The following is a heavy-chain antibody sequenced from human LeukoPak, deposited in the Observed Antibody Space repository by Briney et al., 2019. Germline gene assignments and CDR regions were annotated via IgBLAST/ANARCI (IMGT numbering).Heavy chain of an antibody. CDR3: ARDAGSGWYSADY. CDR1: GFTFSSYA. D-gene: IGHD6-19*01. J-gene: IGHJ4*02. V-gene: IGHV3-23*01. CDR2: ISGSGGST. Sequence: GGSLRLSCAASGFTFSSYAMSWVRQAPGKGLAWVSAISGSGGSTYYADSVKGRFTISRDNSKNTLYLQMNSLRAEDTAVYYCARDAGSGWYSADYWGQGTLVTVSS.